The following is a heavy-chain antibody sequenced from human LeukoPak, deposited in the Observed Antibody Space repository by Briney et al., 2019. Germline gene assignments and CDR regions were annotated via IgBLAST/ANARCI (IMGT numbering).Heavy chain of an antibody. Sequence: ASVKVSCKASGYTFTSYGISWVRQAPGQGLEWVGWISAYNGNTNYAQKLQGRVTMTTDTSTSTAYMELRSLRSDDTAVYYCAREPRITGTTYRGPLDYWGQGTLVTVSS. V-gene: IGHV1-18*01. CDR3: AREPRITGTTYRGPLDY. J-gene: IGHJ4*02. D-gene: IGHD1-7*01. CDR1: GYTFTSYG. CDR2: ISAYNGNT.